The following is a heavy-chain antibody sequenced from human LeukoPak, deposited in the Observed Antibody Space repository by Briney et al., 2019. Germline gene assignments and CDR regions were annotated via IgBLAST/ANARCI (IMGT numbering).Heavy chain of an antibody. CDR3: ARRRDGSGSYYRSNWFDP. D-gene: IGHD3-10*01. CDR1: GGSISSYY. Sequence: SETLSLTCTVSGGSISSYYWSWIRQPAGEGLEWIGRIYTSGSTNYNPSLKSRVTMSVDTSKNQFSLKLSSVTAADTAVYYCARRRDGSGSYYRSNWFDPWGQGTPVTVSS. J-gene: IGHJ5*02. CDR2: IYTSGST. V-gene: IGHV4-4*07.